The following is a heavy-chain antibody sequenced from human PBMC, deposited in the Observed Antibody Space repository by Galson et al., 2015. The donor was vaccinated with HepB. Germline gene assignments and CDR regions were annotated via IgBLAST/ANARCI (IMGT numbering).Heavy chain of an antibody. Sequence: ETLSLTCAVSGGSMTNYYWNWIRQPPGKGLEWIGYVHHSRSTSYNASLKSRVTISVGTSKNQFSLRMTSVTAVDTAVYYCARDTSSGWHFEYWGQGALVTVSS. D-gene: IGHD6-19*01. V-gene: IGHV4-59*01. CDR2: VHHSRST. CDR3: ARDTSSGWHFEY. CDR1: GGSMTNYY. J-gene: IGHJ4*02.